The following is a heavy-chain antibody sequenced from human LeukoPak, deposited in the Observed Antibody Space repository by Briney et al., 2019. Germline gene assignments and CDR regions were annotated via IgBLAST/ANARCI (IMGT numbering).Heavy chain of an antibody. J-gene: IGHJ6*03. D-gene: IGHD3-3*01. Sequence: SETLSLTCAVSGYSISSGYYWGWIRQPPGKGLEWIGSIYHSGSTYYNPSLESRVTISVDTSKNQFSLKLSSVTAADTAVYYCARDPPRSGITIFGSYYMDVWGKGTTVTVS. CDR1: GYSISSGYY. V-gene: IGHV4-38-2*02. CDR3: ARDPPRSGITIFGSYYMDV. CDR2: IYHSGST.